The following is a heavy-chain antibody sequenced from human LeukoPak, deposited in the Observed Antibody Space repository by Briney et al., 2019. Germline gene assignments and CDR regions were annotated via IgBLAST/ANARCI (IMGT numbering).Heavy chain of an antibody. CDR2: ITPIFGTA. CDR1: GGTFSSYA. V-gene: IGHV1-69*06. J-gene: IGHJ4*02. D-gene: IGHD2-2*01. CDR3: ARGGYCSSTSCYPYFDY. Sequence: SVKVSCKASGGTFSSYAISWVRQAPGQGLEWMGGITPIFGTANYAQKFQGRVTITADKSTSTAYMELSSLRSEDTAVYYCARGGYCSSTSCYPYFDYWGQGTLVTVSS.